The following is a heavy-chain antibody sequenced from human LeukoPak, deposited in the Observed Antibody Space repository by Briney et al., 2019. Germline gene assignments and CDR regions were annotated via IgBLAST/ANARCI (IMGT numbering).Heavy chain of an antibody. J-gene: IGHJ4*02. CDR3: ARDKIRRGYCSGGSCYSDSV. CDR2: ISSSSTI. D-gene: IGHD2-15*01. CDR1: GFTFSSYS. V-gene: IGHV3-48*02. Sequence: GGSLRLSCAASGFTFSSYSMNWVRQAPGKGLEWVSYISSSSTIYYADSVKGRFTISRDNAKNSLYLQMNSLRDEDTAVYYCARDKIRRGYCSGGSCYSDSVWGQGTLVTVSS.